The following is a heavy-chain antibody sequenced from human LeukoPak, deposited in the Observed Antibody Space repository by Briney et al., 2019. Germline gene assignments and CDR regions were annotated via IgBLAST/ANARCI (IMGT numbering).Heavy chain of an antibody. CDR2: IIPILGIA. CDR1: GGTFSSYA. CDR3: ARAPLPHCSSTSCYRNAFDI. V-gene: IGHV1-69*04. J-gene: IGHJ3*02. D-gene: IGHD2-2*01. Sequence: GASVKVSCKASGGTFSSYAISWVRQAPGQGLEWMGRIIPILGIANYAQKFQGRVTITADKSTSTAYMELSSLRSEDTGVYYCARAPLPHCSSTSCYRNAFDIWGQGTMVTVSS.